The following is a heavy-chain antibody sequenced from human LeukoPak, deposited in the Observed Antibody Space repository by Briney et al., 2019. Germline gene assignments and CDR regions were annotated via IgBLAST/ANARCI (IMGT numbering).Heavy chain of an antibody. D-gene: IGHD3-9*01. J-gene: IGHJ3*02. CDR1: GYTFTSYD. CDR2: MNSNSGNT. CDR3: ARAFGWLNAFDI. Sequence: GASVKASCKASGYTFTSYDINWVRQATGQGLEWMGWMNSNSGNTGYAQKFQGRVTMTRNTSISTAYMDLSSLRSEDTAVYYCARAFGWLNAFDIWGQGTMVTVSS. V-gene: IGHV1-8*01.